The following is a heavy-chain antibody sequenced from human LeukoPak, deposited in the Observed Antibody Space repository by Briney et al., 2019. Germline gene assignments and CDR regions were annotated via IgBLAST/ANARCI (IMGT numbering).Heavy chain of an antibody. Sequence: PSETLSLTCTLSGGSISTYYWSWIRQPPGKGLEWIGEINHSGSTNYNPSLKSRVTISVDTSKNQFSLKLSSVTAADTAVYYCSGYDCSGGSCYRYYYYGMDVWGQGTTVTVSS. J-gene: IGHJ6*02. D-gene: IGHD2-15*01. CDR1: GGSISTYY. V-gene: IGHV4-34*01. CDR2: INHSGST. CDR3: SGYDCSGGSCYRYYYYGMDV.